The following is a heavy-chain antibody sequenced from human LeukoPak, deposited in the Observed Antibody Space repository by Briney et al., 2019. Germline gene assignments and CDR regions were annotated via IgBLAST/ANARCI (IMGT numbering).Heavy chain of an antibody. V-gene: IGHV4-59*01. CDR1: GGSINNYF. Sequence: SETLSLTCTVSGGSINNYFWSWIRLTPGKGLEWSGYISHSGSTNYNPSLKSGISLSLDTSESKFSLRLSSVTAADTAVYYCARRPDLPTFLHRFDSWGQGTMVTVSS. J-gene: IGHJ4*02. CDR3: ARRPDLPTFLHRFDS. D-gene: IGHD6-6*01. CDR2: ISHSGST.